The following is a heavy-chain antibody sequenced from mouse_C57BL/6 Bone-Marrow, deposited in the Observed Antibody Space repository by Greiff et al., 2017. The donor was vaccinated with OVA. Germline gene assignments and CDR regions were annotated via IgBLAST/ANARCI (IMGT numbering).Heavy chain of an antibody. J-gene: IGHJ3*01. Sequence: VQRVESGPGLVQPSQSLSITCTVSGFSLTSYGVHWVRQSPGKGLEWLGVIWSGGSTDYNAAFISRLSISKDNSKSQVFFKMNSLQADDTAIYYCARGRDYYGSSYDGFAYWGQGTLVTVSA. D-gene: IGHD1-1*01. V-gene: IGHV2-2*01. CDR3: ARGRDYYGSSYDGFAY. CDR1: GFSLTSYG. CDR2: IWSGGST.